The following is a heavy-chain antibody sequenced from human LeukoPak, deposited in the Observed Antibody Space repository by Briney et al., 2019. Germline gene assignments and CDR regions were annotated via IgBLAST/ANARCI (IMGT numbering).Heavy chain of an antibody. J-gene: IGHJ5*02. Sequence: PGGSLRLSCAASGFTFSEYSMSWVRQAPGKGLEWVSNIRSNGRDTYYTDSVKGRFTISRDNSKNTLWLEMNSLRAEDTAVYYCARGGYTSYFDPWGQGTLVTVSS. D-gene: IGHD2-15*01. CDR2: IRSNGRDT. V-gene: IGHV3-23*01. CDR3: ARGGYTSYFDP. CDR1: GFTFSEYS.